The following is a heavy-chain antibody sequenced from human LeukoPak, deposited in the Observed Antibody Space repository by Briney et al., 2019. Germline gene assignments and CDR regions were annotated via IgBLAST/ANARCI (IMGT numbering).Heavy chain of an antibody. J-gene: IGHJ4*02. CDR3: VSAYGGLLDH. V-gene: IGHV3-48*03. CDR1: GFTFTIYE. Sequence: GGSLILSCAASGFTFTIYEMNWVRQAPGKGLEWISYVSANGDTIYYADSVRGRFTISRDNAKNSLYLQMNSLRAEDAAVYYCVSAYGGLLDHWGQGTLVTVSS. CDR2: VSANGDTI. D-gene: IGHD3-16*01.